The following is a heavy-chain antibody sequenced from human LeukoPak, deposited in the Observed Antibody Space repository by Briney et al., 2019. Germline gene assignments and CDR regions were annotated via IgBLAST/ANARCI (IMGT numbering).Heavy chain of an antibody. Sequence: PSETLSLTCTVSGGSISSSSYYWGWIRQPPGKGLEWIGSIYYSGSTYYNPSLKSRVTISVDTSKNQFSLKLSSVTAADTAVYYCARHLQQQVLDYWGQGTLVTVSS. D-gene: IGHD6-13*01. CDR1: GGSISSSSYY. CDR3: ARHLQQQVLDY. V-gene: IGHV4-39*01. J-gene: IGHJ4*02. CDR2: IYYSGST.